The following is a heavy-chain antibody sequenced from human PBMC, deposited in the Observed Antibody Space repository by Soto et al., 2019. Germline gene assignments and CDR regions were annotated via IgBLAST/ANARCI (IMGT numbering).Heavy chain of an antibody. D-gene: IGHD1-26*01. Sequence: QVQLVESGGGMVQPGRSLRLSCAASGFTFSSHGIHWVRQAPGKGLEWVTFISYDGSKTYYADSVKGRFTISRDNSQNTLYLQMNSLRPEDTAVYFCARDWATAGTYLRIDDWGQGTLVTVSS. CDR1: GFTFSSHG. CDR2: ISYDGSKT. J-gene: IGHJ4*02. V-gene: IGHV3-30-3*01. CDR3: ARDWATAGTYLRIDD.